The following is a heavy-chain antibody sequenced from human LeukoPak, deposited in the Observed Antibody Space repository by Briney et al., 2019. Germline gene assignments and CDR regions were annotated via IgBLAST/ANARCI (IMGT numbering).Heavy chain of an antibody. CDR3: ARRMVRGVRCWFDP. CDR2: IYYSGST. V-gene: IGHV4-59*08. Sequence: SETLSLTCTASGGSISSYYWSWIRQPPGKGLEWIGYIYYSGSTNYNPSLKSRVTISVDSSKTQFSLKLSSVTAADTAVYYCARRMVRGVRCWFDPWGQGTLVTVSS. CDR1: GGSISSYY. J-gene: IGHJ5*02. D-gene: IGHD3-10*01.